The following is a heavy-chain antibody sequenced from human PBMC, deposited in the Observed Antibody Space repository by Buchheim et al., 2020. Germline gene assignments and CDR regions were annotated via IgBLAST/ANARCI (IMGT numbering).Heavy chain of an antibody. CDR3: AREHSGSYSFDY. V-gene: IGHV3-30-3*01. Sequence: QVQLVESGGGVVQPGRSLRLSCAASGFTFSSYAMHWVRQAPGKGLEWVAVISYDGSNKYYADSVKGRFTISRDNSKNTLYLQMNSLRAEDTAVYYCAREHSGSYSFDYWGQGTL. CDR1: GFTFSSYA. CDR2: ISYDGSNK. D-gene: IGHD1-26*01. J-gene: IGHJ4*02.